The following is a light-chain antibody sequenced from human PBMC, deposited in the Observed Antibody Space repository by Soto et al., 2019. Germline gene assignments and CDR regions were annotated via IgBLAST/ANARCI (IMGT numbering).Light chain of an antibody. J-gene: IGKJ1*01. CDR3: QQYNSFPT. Sequence: DIQMTQSPSTLSASVGDRVTITCRASQRISSWLAWYQQKPGKAPKLLTYKASSLESGVPSRFSGSGSGTEFTLTISSLQPDDFATYYCQQYNSFPTFGQGTKVEIK. CDR1: QRISSW. V-gene: IGKV1-5*03. CDR2: KAS.